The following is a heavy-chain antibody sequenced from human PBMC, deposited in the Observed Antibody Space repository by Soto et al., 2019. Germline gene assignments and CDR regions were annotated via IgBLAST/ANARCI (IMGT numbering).Heavy chain of an antibody. V-gene: IGHV6-1*01. D-gene: IGHD6-19*01. CDR1: GDSVSSNSAA. J-gene: IGHJ6*02. Sequence: SQTLALACGISGDSVSSNSAAWNCIRQSPSRGLEWLGRTYYRSKWYNDYAVSVKSRITINPDTSKNQFSLQLNSVTPEDTAVYYCARDPGEWLVAGINHHYYYGMDVWGQGTTVTVSS. CDR2: TYYRSKWYN. CDR3: ARDPGEWLVAGINHHYYYGMDV.